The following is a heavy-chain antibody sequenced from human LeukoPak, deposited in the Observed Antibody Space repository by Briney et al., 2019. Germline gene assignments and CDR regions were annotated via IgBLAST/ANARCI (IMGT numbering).Heavy chain of an antibody. CDR1: GFTFSSYA. J-gene: IGHJ5*02. CDR3: ASLDTAKQPLANH. CDR2: ISYDGSNK. V-gene: IGHV3-30*04. D-gene: IGHD5-18*01. Sequence: PGGSLRLSCAASGFTFSSYAMHWVRQAPGKGLEWVAVISYDGSNKYYADSVKGRFTISRDNSKNSLYLQMNTLRVEDTAMYYCASLDTAKQPLANHWGQGTLVTVSS.